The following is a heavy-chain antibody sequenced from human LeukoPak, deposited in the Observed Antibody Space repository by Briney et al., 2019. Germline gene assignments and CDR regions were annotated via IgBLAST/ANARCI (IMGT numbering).Heavy chain of an antibody. CDR2: ISYDGSNK. D-gene: IGHD3-10*01. Sequence: GGSLRLSCAASGFTFSNYGMHWVRQAPGEGLEWVAVISYDGSNKYYADSVKGRFTISRDNSKNTLHLQMNSLRAEDTAVYYCARGEYGSGSYHIDYWGQGTLVTVSS. CDR3: ARGEYGSGSYHIDY. V-gene: IGHV3-30*03. J-gene: IGHJ4*02. CDR1: GFTFSNYG.